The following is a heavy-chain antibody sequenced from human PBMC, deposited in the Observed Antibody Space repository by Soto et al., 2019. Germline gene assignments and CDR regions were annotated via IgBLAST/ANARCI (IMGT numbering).Heavy chain of an antibody. V-gene: IGHV4-39*01. CDR1: GGSISSSSYY. Sequence: SSETLSLTCTVSGGSISSSSYYWGWIRQPPGKGLEWIGSIYYSGSTYYNPSLKSRVTISVDTSKNQFSLKLSSVTAADTAVYYCARSIAVAVLPSPSFYFDYWGQGTLVTVSS. CDR3: ARSIAVAVLPSPSFYFDY. J-gene: IGHJ4*02. D-gene: IGHD6-19*01. CDR2: IYYSGST.